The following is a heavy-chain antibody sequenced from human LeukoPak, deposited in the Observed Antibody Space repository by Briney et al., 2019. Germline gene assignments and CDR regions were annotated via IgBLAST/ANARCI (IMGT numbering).Heavy chain of an antibody. V-gene: IGHV3-30*02. D-gene: IGHD3-22*01. CDR1: GFTFSSYG. CDR2: IRFDGSNT. J-gene: IGHJ3*01. CDR3: ARENYYDSSGLSSSP. Sequence: GGSLRLSCAASGFTFSSYGMHWVRQAPGKGLEWVAFIRFDGSNTYYADSVKGRFTISRDNSKNTLYLQMNSLRAEDTAVYYCARENYYDSSGLSSSPWGQGTMVTVSS.